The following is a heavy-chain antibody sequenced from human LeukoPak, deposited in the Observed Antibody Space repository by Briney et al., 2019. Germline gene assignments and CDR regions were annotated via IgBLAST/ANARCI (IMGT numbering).Heavy chain of an antibody. CDR1: GGSFSGYY. CDR3: ARRARRLRPNMVQGAYHFDY. D-gene: IGHD3-10*01. CDR2: INHSGST. V-gene: IGHV4-34*01. Sequence: PSETLSLTCAVYGGSFSGYYWSWIRQPPGKGLEWIGEINHSGSTNYNPSLKSRVTISVDTSKNQFSLKLSSVTAADTAVYYCARRARRLRPNMVQGAYHFDYWGQGTLVTVSS. J-gene: IGHJ4*02.